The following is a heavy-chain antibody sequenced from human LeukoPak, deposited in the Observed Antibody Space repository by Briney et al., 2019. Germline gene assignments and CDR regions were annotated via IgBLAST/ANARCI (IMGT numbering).Heavy chain of an antibody. J-gene: IGHJ5*02. CDR2: IWYDGSNK. D-gene: IGHD6-6*01. CDR1: GFTFSSYG. V-gene: IGHV3-33*01. CDR3: ARDARISSSSWFDP. Sequence: GGSLRLSCAASGFTFSSYGMHWVRQAPGKGLEWVAVIWYDGSNKYYADSVKGRFTISRDNSKNTLYPQMNSLRAEDTAVYYCARDARISSSSWFDPWGQGTLVTVSS.